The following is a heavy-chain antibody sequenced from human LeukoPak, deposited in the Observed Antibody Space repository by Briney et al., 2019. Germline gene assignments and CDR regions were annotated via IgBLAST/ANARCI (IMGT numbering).Heavy chain of an antibody. V-gene: IGHV3-30*03. D-gene: IGHD4-17*01. CDR3: ASHDYGDSPSFFDY. Sequence: GGSLRLSCAASGFTFSSYGMHWVRQAPGKGLEWVAVISYDGSNKYYADSVKGRFTISRDNSKNTLYLQMNSLRAEDTAVYYCASHDYGDSPSFFDYWGQGTLVTVSS. CDR2: ISYDGSNK. J-gene: IGHJ4*02. CDR1: GFTFSSYG.